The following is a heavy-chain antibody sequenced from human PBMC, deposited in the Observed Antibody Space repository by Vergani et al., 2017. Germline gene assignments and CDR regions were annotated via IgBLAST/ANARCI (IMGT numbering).Heavy chain of an antibody. D-gene: IGHD3-22*01. J-gene: IGHJ5*02. CDR2: IYPGDSDT. CDR1: GYSFTSYW. V-gene: IGHV5-51*01. Sequence: EVQLVQSGAEVKKPGASLKISCKGSGYSFTSYWIGWVRQMPGKGLEWVGIIYPGDSDTRYSPSFQGQVTISADKSISTAYLQWSSLKASDTAMYYCARLLYYYDSSGYNWFDPWGQGTLVTVSS. CDR3: ARLLYYYDSSGYNWFDP.